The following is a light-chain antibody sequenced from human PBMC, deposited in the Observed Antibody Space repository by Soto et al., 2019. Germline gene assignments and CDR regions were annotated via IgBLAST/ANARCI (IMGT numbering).Light chain of an antibody. Sequence: ILLTQSPDTLSVSPGERVTLSCRASQSVTINLAWYQHTPGQSPRLLISGASSGATGLPSRFSGSGSGTDFTLTINSLQSVDAAVYYCQQYHHWPVTFGGGTKVEIK. CDR3: QQYHHWPVT. V-gene: IGKV3-15*01. CDR1: QSVTIN. CDR2: GAS. J-gene: IGKJ4*01.